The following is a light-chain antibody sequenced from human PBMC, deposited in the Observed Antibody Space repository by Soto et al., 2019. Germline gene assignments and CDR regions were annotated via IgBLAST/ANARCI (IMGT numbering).Light chain of an antibody. CDR2: GAS. CDR3: QQRSNWPLIT. J-gene: IGKJ5*01. V-gene: IGKV3-11*01. CDR1: QSVSNNY. Sequence: EMVLTQSPGTLSLSPGERATLSCRASQSVSNNYLAWYQQKPGQAHRLLIYGASTRATGIPARFSGSGSGTDFTLTISSLEPEDFAVYYCQQRSNWPLITFGQGTRLEIK.